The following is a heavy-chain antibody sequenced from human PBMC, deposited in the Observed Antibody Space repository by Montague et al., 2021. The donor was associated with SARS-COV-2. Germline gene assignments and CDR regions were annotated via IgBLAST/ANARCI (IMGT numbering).Heavy chain of an antibody. CDR3: AGGQEICAINGDLNY. CDR2: INHRGST. D-gene: IGHD3-10*01. V-gene: IGHV4-34*01. CDR1: GGSFNFYY. Sequence: SETLSLTCGVYGGSFNFYYWSWIRQPPGKGLEWIGEINHRGSTNNNPSLKTRVTISIDTSKNQFSLKLSSVTAADTAVYYCAGGQEICAINGDLNYWGQGTLVTASS. J-gene: IGHJ4*02.